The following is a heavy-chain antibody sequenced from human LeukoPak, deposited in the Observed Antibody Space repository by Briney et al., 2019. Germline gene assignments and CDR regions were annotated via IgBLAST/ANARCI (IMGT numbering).Heavy chain of an antibody. CDR3: ARTSSTYYFDSSAYDQRHHFDY. V-gene: IGHV4-30-4*08. J-gene: IGHJ4*02. CDR2: IYYSGST. CDR1: GGSISSGNYY. Sequence: SQTLSLTCTVSGGSISSGNYYWSWIRQPPGKGLEWIGYIYYSGSTYYTPSLKSRVSISADTSKKQFSLKLSSVTAADTAVYYCARTSSTYYFDSSAYDQRHHFDYWGQGTLVTVSS. D-gene: IGHD3-22*01.